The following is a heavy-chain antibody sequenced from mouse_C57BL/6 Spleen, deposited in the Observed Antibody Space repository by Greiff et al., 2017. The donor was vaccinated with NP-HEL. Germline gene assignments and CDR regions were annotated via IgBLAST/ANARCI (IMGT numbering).Heavy chain of an antibody. Sequence: VQLKESGPGLVKPSQSLSLTCSVTGYSITSGYYWNWIRQFPGNKLEWMGYIRYDGINNYNPSLKNRISITRDTSKNQFFLKLNSVTTEDTATYYCATGFDYWGQGTTLTVSS. CDR2: IRYDGIN. CDR1: GYSITSGYY. V-gene: IGHV3-6*01. J-gene: IGHJ2*01. CDR3: ATGFDY.